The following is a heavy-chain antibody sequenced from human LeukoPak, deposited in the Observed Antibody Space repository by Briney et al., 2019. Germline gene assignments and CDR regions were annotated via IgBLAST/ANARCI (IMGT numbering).Heavy chain of an antibody. D-gene: IGHD1-14*01. CDR3: ASPDGV. Sequence: ASMKVACTASGHTFPNDYMYRVRQAPGQGLEWVGMIKFGGGSTSYEPKFQGRVTMTWDSSTSTAYMELNSLTSEDTAVYFCASPDGVWGQGTMVTVSS. CDR1: GHTFPNDY. V-gene: IGHV1-46*01. CDR2: IKFGGGST. J-gene: IGHJ3*01.